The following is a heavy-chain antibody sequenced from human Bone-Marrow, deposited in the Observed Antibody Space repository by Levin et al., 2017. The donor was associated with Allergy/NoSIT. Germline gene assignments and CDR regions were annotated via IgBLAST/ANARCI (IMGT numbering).Heavy chain of an antibody. CDR1: GGSFSDSY. J-gene: IGHJ2*01. V-gene: IGHV4-34*01. CDR3: ASRSRPSWYFEL. CDR2: VSHGGSA. Sequence: SETLSLTCGLRGGSFSDSYLTWLRQPPGKGLEWIGEVSHGGSANYIPSLKSRVSISMDTSKSQFSLTLTSVTAADTAMYYCASRSRPSWYFELWGRGTLVTVSS. D-gene: IGHD1-26*01.